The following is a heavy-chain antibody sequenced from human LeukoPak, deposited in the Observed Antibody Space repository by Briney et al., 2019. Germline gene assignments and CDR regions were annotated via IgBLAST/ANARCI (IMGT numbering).Heavy chain of an antibody. CDR3: ARRSWGSDFDY. CDR2: IYSSGSA. J-gene: IGHJ4*02. D-gene: IGHD3-16*01. V-gene: IGHV4-59*01. CDR1: GGSLSNYY. Sequence: SSETLSLTCSVSGGSLSNYYWTWIRRPPGKGLEWIGYIYSSGSANYNPSLKSRVNISIDTSENQFSLKPSSVTAADTAVYYCARRSWGSDFDYWGQGALVTVSS.